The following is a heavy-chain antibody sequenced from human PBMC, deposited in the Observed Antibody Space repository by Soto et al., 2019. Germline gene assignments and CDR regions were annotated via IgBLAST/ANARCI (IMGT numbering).Heavy chain of an antibody. CDR2: INHSGST. Sequence: PSETLSLTCAVYGGSFSGYSWTWIRQPPGKGLEWIGEINHSGSTKYSPSLESRVTISLDTSKNHFSLKLSSVTAADTAVYYCAKDGHGSSWYVDYWGQGTLVTVSS. J-gene: IGHJ4*02. CDR1: GGSFSGYS. V-gene: IGHV4-34*01. D-gene: IGHD6-13*01. CDR3: AKDGHGSSWYVDY.